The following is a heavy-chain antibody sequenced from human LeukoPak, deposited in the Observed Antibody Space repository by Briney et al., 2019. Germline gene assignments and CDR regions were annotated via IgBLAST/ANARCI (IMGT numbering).Heavy chain of an antibody. CDR2: IKDDGSEK. Sequence: GGSLRLSCAVSGFTFSNYWMNWVRQAPGKGLEWVANIKDDGSEKYYADSVKGRFTISRDSAKNSLYLQMNSLRVEDTAVYYCAKISYYYGMDVWGQGTTVTVSS. V-gene: IGHV3-7*01. J-gene: IGHJ6*02. CDR3: AKISYYYGMDV. CDR1: GFTFSNYW. D-gene: IGHD2/OR15-2a*01.